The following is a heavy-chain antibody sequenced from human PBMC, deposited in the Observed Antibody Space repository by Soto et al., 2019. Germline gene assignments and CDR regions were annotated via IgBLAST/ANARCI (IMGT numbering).Heavy chain of an antibody. CDR3: AKDRTRVTSPHYYYYCGMDV. CDR2: ISYDGSNK. V-gene: IGHV3-30*18. D-gene: IGHD2-21*02. CDR1: GFTFSSYG. Sequence: PAGSLTLSCAASGFTFSSYGMHWVRQAPGKGLEWVAVISYDGSNKYYADSVKGRFIISRNNSKNTLYLQMNNLRAEDTAVYYCAKDRTRVTSPHYYYYCGMDVWGQGTTVTVSS. J-gene: IGHJ6*02.